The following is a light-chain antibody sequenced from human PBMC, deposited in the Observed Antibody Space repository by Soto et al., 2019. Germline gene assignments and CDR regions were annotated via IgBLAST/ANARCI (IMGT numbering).Light chain of an antibody. Sequence: DIQMTQSPSSVSASFGDRVTITCQTSKDISTSVAWYQQKPGKAPNLLIYSASALHRGVPSRFSGSGSGADFTLTVSSLQPEDSATYYCQQADSLPWTFGQGPKVDI. CDR3: QQADSLPWT. J-gene: IGKJ1*01. CDR2: SAS. CDR1: KDISTS. V-gene: IGKV1D-12*01.